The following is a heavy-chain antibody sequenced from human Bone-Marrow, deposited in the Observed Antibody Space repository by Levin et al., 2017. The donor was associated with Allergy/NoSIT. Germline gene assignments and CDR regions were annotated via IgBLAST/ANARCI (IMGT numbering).Heavy chain of an antibody. D-gene: IGHD5-12*01. CDR3: AKEGIYGAVN. CDR2: ISGSSDGP. Sequence: GESLKISCAASGFTFSKSALTWVRQAPGKGLEWVSAISGSSDGPSYAASVKGRFTISRDNSNNTLYLQMNGLRADDTALYYCAKEGIYGAVNWGQGTLVIVSS. CDR1: GFTFSKSA. J-gene: IGHJ4*02. V-gene: IGHV3-23*01.